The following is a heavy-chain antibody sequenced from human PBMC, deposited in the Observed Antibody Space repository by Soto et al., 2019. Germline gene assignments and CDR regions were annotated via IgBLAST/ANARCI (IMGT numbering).Heavy chain of an antibody. CDR3: ASHQRDDASGKIDW. J-gene: IGHJ4*02. Sequence: GESLKIYCQGSGYSFTSNWIGWVRQMPGKGLEWMGIVNPADSDIKYSPSFQGQVTISADKSIGTAYLQCSSLKASDTAMYYCASHQRDDASGKIDWLGEGTLVIVSA. V-gene: IGHV5-51*01. CDR1: GYSFTSNW. D-gene: IGHD3-16*01. CDR2: VNPADSDI.